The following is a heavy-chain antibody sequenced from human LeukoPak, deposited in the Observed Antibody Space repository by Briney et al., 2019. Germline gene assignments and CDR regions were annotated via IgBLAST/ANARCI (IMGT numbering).Heavy chain of an antibody. D-gene: IGHD1-26*01. Sequence: GGSLRLSRAASGFTFSNYGIHWVRQAPGKGLEWVAVISYDGSNKYYADSVKGRFTISRDNSKNTLYLQMSSLRAEDTAVYYCAKLENSGSPPGFDYWGQGTLVTVSS. CDR2: ISYDGSNK. CDR1: GFTFSNYG. CDR3: AKLENSGSPPGFDY. J-gene: IGHJ4*02. V-gene: IGHV3-30*18.